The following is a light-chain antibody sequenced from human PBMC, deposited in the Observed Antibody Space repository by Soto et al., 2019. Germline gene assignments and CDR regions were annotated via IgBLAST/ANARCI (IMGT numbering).Light chain of an antibody. V-gene: IGKV2-30*02. J-gene: IGKJ2*01. CDR3: LQGTHWPYT. Sequence: DVVLTQSPLSLPVTPGQPASISCRSSQSLVHSDGTTYLNWFQQRPGQSPRRLIYQLSKRDSGVPDRFSGSGSGPDFTLQISRVEAEDVGVYYCLQGTHWPYTFGQGTKLEIK. CDR1: QSLVHSDGTTY. CDR2: QLS.